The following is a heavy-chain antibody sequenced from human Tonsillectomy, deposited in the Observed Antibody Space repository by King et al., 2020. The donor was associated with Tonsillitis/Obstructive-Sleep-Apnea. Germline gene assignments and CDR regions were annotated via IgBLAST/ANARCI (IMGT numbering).Heavy chain of an antibody. CDR2: IKQDGSEK. V-gene: IGHV3-7*04. Sequence: VQLVESGGGLVQPGGSLRLSCVASGFTFRSYWMSWVRQAPGKGLEWVANIKQDGSEKNYVDSVKCRFTISRDNAKNSLFLQMNSLRVEDTAVYYCARYNWNDGLYYFYYLDVWGKGTTVTVSS. CDR3: ARYNWNDGLYYFYYLDV. CDR1: GFTFRSYW. J-gene: IGHJ6*03. D-gene: IGHD1-1*01.